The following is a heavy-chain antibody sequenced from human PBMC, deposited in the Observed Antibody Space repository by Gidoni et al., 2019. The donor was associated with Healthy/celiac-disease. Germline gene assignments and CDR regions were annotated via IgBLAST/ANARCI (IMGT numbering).Heavy chain of an antibody. V-gene: IGHV3-30-3*01. D-gene: IGHD3-22*01. CDR1: GFTFSSYA. J-gene: IGHJ4*02. Sequence: QVQLVESGGGVVQPGRSLRLSCAASGFTFSSYAMHWVRQAPGKGLEWVAVISYDGSNKYYADSVKGRFTISRDNSKNTLYLQMNSLRAEDTAVYYCARDYYDSSDYWGQGTLVTVSS. CDR3: ARDYYDSSDY. CDR2: ISYDGSNK.